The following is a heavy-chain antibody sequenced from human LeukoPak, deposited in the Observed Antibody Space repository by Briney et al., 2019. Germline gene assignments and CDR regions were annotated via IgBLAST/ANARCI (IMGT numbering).Heavy chain of an antibody. Sequence: SETLSLTCAVYGGSFSGYYWSWIRQRPGKGLEWIGEINHSGSTNYNPSLKSRVTISVDTSKNQFSLKLSSVTAADTAVYYCASRVYGGNDYWGQGTLVTVSS. CDR2: INHSGST. J-gene: IGHJ4*02. CDR3: ASRVYGGNDY. V-gene: IGHV4-34*01. CDR1: GGSFSGYY. D-gene: IGHD4-23*01.